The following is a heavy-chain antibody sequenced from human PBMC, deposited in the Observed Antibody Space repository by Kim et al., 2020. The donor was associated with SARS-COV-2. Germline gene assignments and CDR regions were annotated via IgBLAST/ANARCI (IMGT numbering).Heavy chain of an antibody. CDR1: GFTFSSYG. Sequence: GGSLRLSCAASGFTFSSYGMHWVRQAPGKGLEWVAVISYDGSNKYYADSVKGRFTISRDNSKNTLYLQMNSLRAEDTAVYYCAKGVSAVYYYYYGMDVWGQGTTVTVSS. V-gene: IGHV3-30*18. J-gene: IGHJ6*02. CDR3: AKGVSAVYYYYYGMDV. CDR2: ISYDGSNK. D-gene: IGHD2-21*02.